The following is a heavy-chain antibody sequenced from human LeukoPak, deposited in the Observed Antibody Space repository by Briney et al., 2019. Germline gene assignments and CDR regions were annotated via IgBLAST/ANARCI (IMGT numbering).Heavy chain of an antibody. CDR2: IYSGGST. CDR1: GFTVSTNY. CDR3: ARATFWSGYQRDSWYMDV. Sequence: GGSLRLSCAASGFTVSTNYMSWVRQAPGKGLEWVSVIYSGGSTYYADSVKGRFTISRDNSKNTLYLQMSSLRAEDTAVYCCARATFWSGYQRDSWYMDVWGKGTTVTVSS. V-gene: IGHV3-66*02. D-gene: IGHD3-3*01. J-gene: IGHJ6*03.